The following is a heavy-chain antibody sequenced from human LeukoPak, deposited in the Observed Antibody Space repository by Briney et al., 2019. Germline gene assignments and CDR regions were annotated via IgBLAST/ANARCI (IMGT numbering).Heavy chain of an antibody. D-gene: IGHD3-9*01. V-gene: IGHV1-18*01. Sequence: ASVKVSCKASGYTFTSYGINWVRQAPGQGLEWMGWISAYNGNTNYAQKLQGRVTMTTDTSTSTAYMELRSLRSDDTAVYYCARGAFKGVLRYFDWFAEIDAFDIWGQGTMVTVSS. CDR2: ISAYNGNT. CDR3: ARGAFKGVLRYFDWFAEIDAFDI. J-gene: IGHJ3*02. CDR1: GYTFTSYG.